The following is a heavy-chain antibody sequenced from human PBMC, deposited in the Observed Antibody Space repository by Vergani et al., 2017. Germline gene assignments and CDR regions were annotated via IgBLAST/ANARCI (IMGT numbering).Heavy chain of an antibody. Sequence: QLQLQEYGSGLVKPSQTLSLTCAVSGGSISSGGYSWSWIRQPPGKGLEWIGYIYHSGSTYYNPSLKSRVTISVDRSKNQFSLKLSSVTAADTAVYYCARQETSADYFDYWGQGTLVTVSS. CDR1: GGSISSGGYS. CDR2: IYHSGST. V-gene: IGHV4-30-2*01. J-gene: IGHJ4*02. CDR3: ARQETSADYFDY. D-gene: IGHD3-10*01.